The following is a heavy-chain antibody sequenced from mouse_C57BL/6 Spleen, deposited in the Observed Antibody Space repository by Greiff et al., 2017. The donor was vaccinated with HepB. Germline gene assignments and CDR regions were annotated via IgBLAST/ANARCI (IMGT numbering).Heavy chain of an antibody. D-gene: IGHD4-1*01. V-gene: IGHV5-4*01. CDR2: ISDGGSYT. Sequence: EVKLVESGGGLVKPGGSLKLSCAASGFTFSSYAMSWVRQTPEKRLEWVATISDGGSYTYYPDNVKGRFTISRDNAKNNLYLQMSHLKSEDTAMYYCAREGLTPYFDYWGQGTTLTVSS. J-gene: IGHJ2*01. CDR1: GFTFSSYA. CDR3: AREGLTPYFDY.